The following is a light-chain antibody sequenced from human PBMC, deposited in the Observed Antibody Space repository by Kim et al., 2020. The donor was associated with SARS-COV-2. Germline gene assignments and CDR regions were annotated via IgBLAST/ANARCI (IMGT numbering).Light chain of an antibody. CDR1: QSVLYSSNNKNY. V-gene: IGKV4-1*01. CDR2: WAS. Sequence: DIVMTQSPDSLAVSRGERATINCKSSQSVLYSSNNKNYLAWYQQKPGQPPKLLIYWASTRESGVPDRFSGSGSGTDFTLTISSLQAEDVAVYYCQQYYSTPQTFGQGTKLEI. J-gene: IGKJ2*01. CDR3: QQYYSTPQT.